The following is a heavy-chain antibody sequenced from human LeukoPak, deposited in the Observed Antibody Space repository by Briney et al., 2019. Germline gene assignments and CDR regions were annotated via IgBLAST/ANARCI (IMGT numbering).Heavy chain of an antibody. CDR1: GYTFNNYH. V-gene: IGHV1-8*03. J-gene: IGHJ4*02. Sequence: ASVKVSCKASGYTFNNYHINWVRQATGQGLEWMGWIDPNSDDRGYAQKFQGRVTISRDTSINTAYMELRSLRSEDTAVYFCARATSFIASGYDYWGQGTLVTVSS. D-gene: IGHD6-25*01. CDR3: ARATSFIASGYDY. CDR2: IDPNSDDR.